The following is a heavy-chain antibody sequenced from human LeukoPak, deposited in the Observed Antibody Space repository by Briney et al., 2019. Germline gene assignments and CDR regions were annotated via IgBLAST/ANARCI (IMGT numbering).Heavy chain of an antibody. J-gene: IGHJ4*02. V-gene: IGHV2-5*01. Sequence: KESGPTLVNPTQTLTLTCTFSGFSLSTSGVGVGWIRQPPGKALEWLALIYWNDDKRYSPSLKSRLTITKDTSKNQVVLTITNMDPVNTATYYCAHRRHDILPGYLNYFDYWGQGTLVTVSS. CDR1: GFSLSTSGVG. D-gene: IGHD3-9*01. CDR2: IYWNDDK. CDR3: AHRRHDILPGYLNYFDY.